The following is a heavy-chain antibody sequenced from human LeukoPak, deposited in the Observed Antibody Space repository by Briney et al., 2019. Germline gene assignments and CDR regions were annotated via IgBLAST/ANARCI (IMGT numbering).Heavy chain of an antibody. J-gene: IGHJ1*01. V-gene: IGHV3-11*04. CDR1: GFTFSDYF. CDR2: IGPRSDNI. CDR3: ARVNPSNSGFYAY. D-gene: IGHD3-22*01. Sequence: GGSLRLSCAASGFTFSDYFMSWIRQAPEKGLDWVSYIGPRSDNINYADSVKGRFAVSRDNAKNSVYLQMNSLRAEDTAVYYCARVNPSNSGFYAYWGQGTLVTVSS.